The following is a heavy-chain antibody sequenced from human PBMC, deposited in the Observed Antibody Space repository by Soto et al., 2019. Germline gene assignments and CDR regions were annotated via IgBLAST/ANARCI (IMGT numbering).Heavy chain of an antibody. V-gene: IGHV3-23*01. J-gene: IGHJ4*02. Sequence: GGSLRLSCAASGFTFSSYAMSWVRQAPGKGLEWVSAISGSGGSTYYADSVKGRFTISRDNSKNTLYLQMNSLRAEDTAVYYCANEGPTYYDILTGYLFDYWGQGTLVTVSS. CDR1: GFTFSSYA. D-gene: IGHD3-9*01. CDR3: ANEGPTYYDILTGYLFDY. CDR2: ISGSGGST.